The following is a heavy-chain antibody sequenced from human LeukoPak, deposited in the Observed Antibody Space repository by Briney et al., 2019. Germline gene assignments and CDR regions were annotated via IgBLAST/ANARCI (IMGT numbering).Heavy chain of an antibody. CDR1: GYTFTSYD. V-gene: IGHV1-8*02. CDR2: MNPNSGNT. J-gene: IGHJ4*02. D-gene: IGHD6-19*01. CDR3: ARPRRGSGWYFLVSDY. Sequence: ASVKVSCKASGYTFTSYDINWVRQATGQGLEWMGWMNPNSGNTGYAQKFQGRVTMTRDTSISTAYMELSRLRSDDTAVYYCARPRRGSGWYFLVSDYWGQGTLVTVSS.